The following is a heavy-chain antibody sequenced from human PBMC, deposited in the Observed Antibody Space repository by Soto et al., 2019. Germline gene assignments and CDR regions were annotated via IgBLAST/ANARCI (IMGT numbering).Heavy chain of an antibody. J-gene: IGHJ6*02. CDR2: INSDGSST. D-gene: IGHD6-13*01. CDR1: GFTFSSYW. Sequence: GGSLRLSCAASGFTFSSYWMHWVRQAPGKGLVWVSRINSDGSSTSYADSVKGRFTISRDNAKNTPYLQMNSLRAEDTAVYYCARWYSSSWYANYYYGMDVWGQGTTVTVSS. V-gene: IGHV3-74*01. CDR3: ARWYSSSWYANYYYGMDV.